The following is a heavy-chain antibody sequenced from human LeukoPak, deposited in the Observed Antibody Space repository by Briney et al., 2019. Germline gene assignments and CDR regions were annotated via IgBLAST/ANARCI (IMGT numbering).Heavy chain of an antibody. D-gene: IGHD2-15*01. J-gene: IGHJ4*02. CDR1: GESLNSYY. Sequence: SQTLSLTCAVYGESLNSYYWSWVRQPPGEGLEWIGEIYESGTTKYNPSLKSRVAISMVPSNQQFSLRLSSVTAADTAVYYCARGAWATRLASWGLGTPVIVSS. CDR2: IYESGTT. V-gene: IGHV4-34*01. CDR3: ARGAWATRLAS.